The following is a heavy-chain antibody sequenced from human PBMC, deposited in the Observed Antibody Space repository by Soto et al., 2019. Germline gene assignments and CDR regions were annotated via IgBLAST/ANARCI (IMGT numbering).Heavy chain of an antibody. V-gene: IGHV3-33*01. J-gene: IGHJ4*02. CDR3: AREGGSGPDY. CDR2: MWYDGSNK. D-gene: IGHD6-19*01. CDR1: GFTFSSYG. Sequence: QVQLVESGGGVVQPGRSLRLSCAASGFTFSSYGMHWVRQAPGKGLEWVAFMWYDGSNKYYADSVKGRFTISRDNSKNTLYLQMNSLGAEDTAVSYCAREGGSGPDYWGQGTLVTVSS.